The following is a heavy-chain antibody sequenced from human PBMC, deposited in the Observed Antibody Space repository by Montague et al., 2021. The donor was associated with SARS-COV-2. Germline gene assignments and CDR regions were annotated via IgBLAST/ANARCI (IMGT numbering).Heavy chain of an antibody. J-gene: IGHJ6*02. CDR1: GGSFSGYY. CDR2: INHSGRT. D-gene: IGHD2-15*01. V-gene: IGHV4-34*01. Sequence: SETLSLTCAVYGGSFSGYYWRWSVQPPGKGLEGSGEINHSGRTNYNQSLKKRVIIIVDKSKNQFSLKLRSVTAADTAVYYCARGSGCRGGSCYSEWDPHYYSGLDVWGQGTTVTVSS. CDR3: ARGSGCRGGSCYSEWDPHYYSGLDV.